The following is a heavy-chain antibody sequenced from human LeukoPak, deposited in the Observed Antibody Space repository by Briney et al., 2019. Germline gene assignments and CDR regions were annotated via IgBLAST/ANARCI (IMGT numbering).Heavy chain of an antibody. CDR1: GFTFSSYG. V-gene: IGHV3-23*01. CDR2: ISGSGGST. J-gene: IGHJ5*02. D-gene: IGHD5-18*01. CDR3: VRDGYNYGSNWFDP. Sequence: GESLRLSCAASGFTFSSYGMSWVRQAPGKGLEWVSAISGSGGSTYYADSVKGRFTISRDNSKNTLYLQMNSLRSEDTAVYYCVRDGYNYGSNWFDPWGQGTLVTVSS.